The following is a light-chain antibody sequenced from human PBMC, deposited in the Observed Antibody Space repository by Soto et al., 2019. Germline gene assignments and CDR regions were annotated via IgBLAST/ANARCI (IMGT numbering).Light chain of an antibody. CDR2: GAS. CDR1: QSVSSSY. J-gene: IGKJ2*01. V-gene: IGKV3-20*01. CDR3: QQFVSSRMYT. Sequence: EIVLTQSPGTLSLSPGERATLSCRSSQSVSSSYLAWYQQKPGQAPRLLIYGASSRATGIPDRFSGSGSENDFCLPSSSLGPGDCAVYDQQQFVSSRMYTFGQGTKLEI.